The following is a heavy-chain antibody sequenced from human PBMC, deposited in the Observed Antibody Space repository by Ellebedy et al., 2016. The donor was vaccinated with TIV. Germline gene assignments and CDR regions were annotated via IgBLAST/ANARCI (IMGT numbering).Heavy chain of an antibody. CDR2: IYHSGST. CDR3: ARSTVGYYYYGMDV. Sequence: SETLSLTXAVSGGSISSSNWWSWVRQPPGKGLEWIGEIYHSGSTNYNPSLKSRVTISVDKSKNQFSLKLSSVTAADTAVYYCARSTVGYYYYGMDVWGQGTTVTVSS. D-gene: IGHD3-16*01. J-gene: IGHJ6*02. CDR1: GGSISSSNW. V-gene: IGHV4-4*02.